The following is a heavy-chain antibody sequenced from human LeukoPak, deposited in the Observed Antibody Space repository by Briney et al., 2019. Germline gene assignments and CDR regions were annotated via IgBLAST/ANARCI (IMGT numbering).Heavy chain of an antibody. V-gene: IGHV3-53*01. CDR1: GFTVSSNS. CDR2: IYSDNT. J-gene: IGHJ4*02. D-gene: IGHD4/OR15-4a*01. Sequence: AGSLRLSCTVSGFTVSSNSMSWVRQAPGKGLEWVSFIYSDNTHYSDSVKSRFTISRDNSKNTLYLQMNSLRAEDTAVYYCARRAGAYSHPYDYWGQGTLVTVSS. CDR3: ARRAGAYSHPYDY.